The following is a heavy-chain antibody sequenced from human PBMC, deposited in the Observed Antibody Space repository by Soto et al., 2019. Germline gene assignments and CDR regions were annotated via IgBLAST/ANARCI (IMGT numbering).Heavy chain of an antibody. D-gene: IGHD3-3*01. Sequence: GASVKVSCKASGYTFTSYGISWVRQAPGQGLEWMGWISAYNGNTNYAQKLQGRVTMTTDTSTSTAYMELRSLRSDDTAVYYCARDWELYYDFWSGYYLPSDRYYYYGMDVWGQGTTVTVAS. CDR1: GYTFTSYG. V-gene: IGHV1-18*01. CDR3: ARDWELYYDFWSGYYLPSDRYYYYGMDV. J-gene: IGHJ6*02. CDR2: ISAYNGNT.